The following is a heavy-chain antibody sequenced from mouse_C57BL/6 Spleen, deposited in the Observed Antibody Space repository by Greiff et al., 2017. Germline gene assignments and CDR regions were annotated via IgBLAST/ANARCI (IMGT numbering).Heavy chain of an antibody. CDR2: IHPNSGST. CDR1: GYTFTSYW. CDR3: ARRWLLGYFDY. V-gene: IGHV1-64*01. J-gene: IGHJ2*01. Sequence: VQLQQPGAELVKPGASVKLSCKASGYTFTSYWMHWVKQRPGQGLEWIGMIHPNSGSTNYNEKFKSKATLTVDKSSSTAYMQLSSLTSEDSAVYDCARRWLLGYFDYWGQGTTLTVSS. D-gene: IGHD2-3*01.